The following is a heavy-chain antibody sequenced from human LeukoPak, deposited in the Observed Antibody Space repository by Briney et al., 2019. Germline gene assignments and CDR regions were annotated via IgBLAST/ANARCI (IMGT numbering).Heavy chain of an antibody. Sequence: PSETLSLTCTVSGGSISSSSYYWGWIRQPPGKGLEWIGSIYYSGSTYYNPSLKSRVTISVDTSKNQFSLKLSSVTAADTAVYYCARQGRRSDIDYWGQGTLVTVSS. J-gene: IGHJ4*02. D-gene: IGHD3-9*01. V-gene: IGHV4-39*01. CDR3: ARQGRRSDIDY. CDR2: IYYSGST. CDR1: GGSISSSSYY.